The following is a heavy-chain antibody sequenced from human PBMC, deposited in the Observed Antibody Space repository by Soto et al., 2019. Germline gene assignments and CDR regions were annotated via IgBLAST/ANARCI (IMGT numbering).Heavy chain of an antibody. J-gene: IGHJ4*02. V-gene: IGHV4-30-2*01. D-gene: IGHD6-13*01. CDR2: IYHSGST. CDR3: ARVKEEQQLVLDY. CDR1: GGSISSGGYS. Sequence: PSETLCLTCAVSGGSISSGGYSWSWIRQPPGKGLEWIGYIYHSGSTYYNPSLKSRVTISVDRSKNQFSLKLSSVTAADTAVYYCARVKEEQQLVLDYWGQGTLVTVSS.